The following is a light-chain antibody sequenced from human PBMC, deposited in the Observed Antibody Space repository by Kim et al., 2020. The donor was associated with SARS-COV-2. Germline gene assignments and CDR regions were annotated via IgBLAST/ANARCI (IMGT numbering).Light chain of an antibody. Sequence: EIVLTQSPGTLSFSPGERATLSCRASQSVSSSYLAWYQQKPGQAPRLLIYGASSRATGIPDRFSGSGSGTDFTLTISRLEPEDFAVYYCQQYSSSPMTFGQGTKVDIK. J-gene: IGKJ1*01. CDR3: QQYSSSPMT. CDR2: GAS. CDR1: QSVSSSY. V-gene: IGKV3-20*01.